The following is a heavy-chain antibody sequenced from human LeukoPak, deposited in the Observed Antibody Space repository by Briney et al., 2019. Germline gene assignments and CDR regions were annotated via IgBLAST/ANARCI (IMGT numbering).Heavy chain of an antibody. Sequence: PSETLSLTCTVSGASISSYYWSWIRQPPGKGLEWIGHMYYSGNTNYNPSLKSRVTMSVDTSKNQFSLKLSSVTAADTAVYYCARAGSGWSFDSWGQGTLATVSS. J-gene: IGHJ4*02. CDR1: GASISSYY. V-gene: IGHV4-59*01. CDR2: MYYSGNT. CDR3: ARAGSGWSFDS. D-gene: IGHD6-19*01.